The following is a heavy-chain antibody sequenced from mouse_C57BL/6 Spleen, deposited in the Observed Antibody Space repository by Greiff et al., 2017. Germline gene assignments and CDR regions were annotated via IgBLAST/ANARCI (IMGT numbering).Heavy chain of an antibody. CDR1: GYSITSGYY. J-gene: IGHJ4*01. CDR3: ARWLLLYAMDY. V-gene: IGHV3-6*01. CDR2: ISYDGSN. Sequence: VQLQQSGPGLVKPSQSLSLTCSVTGYSITSGYYWNWIRQFPGNKLEWMGYISYDGSNNYNPSLKNRISITRDTSKNQFFLKLNSVTTEDTATYYCARWLLLYAMDYWVQGTSVTVSS. D-gene: IGHD2-3*01.